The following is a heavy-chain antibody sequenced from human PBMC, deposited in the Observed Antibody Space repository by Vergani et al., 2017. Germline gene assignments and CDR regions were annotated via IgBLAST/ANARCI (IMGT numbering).Heavy chain of an antibody. CDR2: IKSKTDGGTT. CDR1: GFTFSNAW. J-gene: IGHJ3*02. Sequence: EVQLVESGGGLVKPGGSLRLSCAASGFTFSNAWMSWVRQAPGKGLEWVGLIKSKTDGGTTDYAAPVKGRFTISRDDSKNTLYLQMNSLKTEDTAVYYCTTDGVITIFGVVIDAFDIWGQGTMVTVSS. CDR3: TTDGVITIFGVVIDAFDI. D-gene: IGHD3-3*01. V-gene: IGHV3-15*01.